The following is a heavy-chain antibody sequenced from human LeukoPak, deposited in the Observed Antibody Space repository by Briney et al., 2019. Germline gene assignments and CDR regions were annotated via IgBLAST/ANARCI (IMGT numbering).Heavy chain of an antibody. J-gene: IGHJ3*02. V-gene: IGHV3-9*01. CDR2: ISWNSGSI. CDR3: AREQDYYDSTGGNDAFDI. Sequence: GRSLRLSCAASGFTFDDYAMHWVRQAPGKGLEWVSGISWNSGSIGYADSVKGRFTISRDNAKNSLYLQMNSLRAEDTAVYYCAREQDYYDSTGGNDAFDIWGQGTMVTVSS. CDR1: GFTFDDYA. D-gene: IGHD3-22*01.